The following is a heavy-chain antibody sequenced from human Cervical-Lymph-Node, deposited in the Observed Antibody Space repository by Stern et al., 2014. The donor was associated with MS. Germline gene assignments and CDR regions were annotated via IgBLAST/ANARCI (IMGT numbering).Heavy chain of an antibody. D-gene: IGHD7-27*01. Sequence: QVQLVESGAEVKKPGASVTVSCTASGYAFNSYSLHWVRQAPGQGLEWMGWINPQSGGTAYAPRFQGRVSMTRDTSIITAYMELTGLTSDDTAVYYCARGPNEHWGGHYHSNGLDVWGLGTTVTVSS. V-gene: IGHV1-2*02. CDR3: ARGPNEHWGGHYHSNGLDV. J-gene: IGHJ6*02. CDR2: INPQSGGT. CDR1: GYAFNSYS.